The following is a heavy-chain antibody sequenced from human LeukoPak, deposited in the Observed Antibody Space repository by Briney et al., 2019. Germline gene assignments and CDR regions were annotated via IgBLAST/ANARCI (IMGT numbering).Heavy chain of an antibody. J-gene: IGHJ4*02. D-gene: IGHD6-13*01. CDR3: AKDMAAAALDYFDY. CDR1: GFTVSSNY. Sequence: GGSLRLSCAASGFTVSSNYMSWVRQAPGKDLEWVSSISGGSTYYADSRKGRFTISRDNSKNTLHLQMNSLRAEDTALYYCAKDMAAAALDYFDYWGQGTLVTVSS. CDR2: ISGGST. V-gene: IGHV3-38-3*01.